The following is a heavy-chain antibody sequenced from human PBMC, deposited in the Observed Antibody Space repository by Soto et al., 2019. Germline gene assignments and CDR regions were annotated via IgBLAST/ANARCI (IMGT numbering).Heavy chain of an antibody. V-gene: IGHV4-39*01. CDR3: AGRLNLPLYYYGMDV. D-gene: IGHD1-20*01. CDR2: IYYSGST. J-gene: IGHJ6*02. Sequence: SETLSLTCTVSGGSISSSSYYWGWIRQPPGKGLEWIGSIYYSGSTYYNPSLKSRVTISVDTSKNQISLKLSSVTAAYTAVYYCAGRLNLPLYYYGMDVWGQGTTVTVSS. CDR1: GGSISSSSYY.